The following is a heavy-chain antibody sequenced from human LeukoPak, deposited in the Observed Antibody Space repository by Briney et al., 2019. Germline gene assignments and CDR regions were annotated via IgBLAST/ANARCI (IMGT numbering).Heavy chain of an antibody. CDR1: GITSNNYW. J-gene: IGHJ4*02. Sequence: GGSLRLSCLASGITSNNYWMAWARQAPGKGLEWVSFIYSDNTHYSDSVKGRFTISRDNSKNTLYLQMNSLRAEDTAVYYCARRAGAYSHPYDYWGQGTLVTVSS. V-gene: IGHV3-53*01. CDR2: IYSDNT. CDR3: ARRAGAYSHPYDY. D-gene: IGHD4/OR15-4a*01.